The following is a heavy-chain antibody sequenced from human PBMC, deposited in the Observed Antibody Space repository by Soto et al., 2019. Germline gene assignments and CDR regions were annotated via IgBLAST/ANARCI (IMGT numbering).Heavy chain of an antibody. V-gene: IGHV1-69*13. CDR1: GGTFSSHA. CDR2: IIPIFGTA. Sequence: SVKVSCKASGGTFSSHAISWVRQAPGQGLEWMGGIIPIFGTANYAQKFQGRVTITADESTSTAYMELSSLRSEDTAVYYCATSGYCSSTSCSPNWFDPWGQGTLVTVSS. CDR3: ATSGYCSSTSCSPNWFDP. D-gene: IGHD2-2*01. J-gene: IGHJ5*02.